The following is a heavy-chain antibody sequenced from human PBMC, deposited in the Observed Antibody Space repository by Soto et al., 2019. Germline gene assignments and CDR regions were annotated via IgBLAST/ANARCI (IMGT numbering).Heavy chain of an antibody. D-gene: IGHD2-15*01. CDR1: GGSFSGYY. CDR2: INHSGST. Sequence: SETLSLTCAVYGGSFSGYYWSLIRQPPGKGLEWIGEINHSGSTNYNPSLKSRVTISVDTSKNQFSLKLSSVTAADTAVYYCARGHPPGVVVAATQYFQHWGQGTLVTVSS. V-gene: IGHV4-34*01. J-gene: IGHJ1*01. CDR3: ARGHPPGVVVAATQYFQH.